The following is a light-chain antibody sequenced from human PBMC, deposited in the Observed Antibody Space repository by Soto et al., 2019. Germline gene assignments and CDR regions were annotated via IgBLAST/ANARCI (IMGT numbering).Light chain of an antibody. CDR2: GTS. CDR1: QSVNSGY. V-gene: IGKV3-20*01. J-gene: IGKJ1*01. Sequence: EIILTQSPGTLSLSPGERATLSCRASQSVNSGYLAWYQQKPGQAPRLLIYGTSTRAAGIPDRFSGSGSGTDFTITISRLEPEDFAVYSCQQYLASPPWTFGQGTKVE. CDR3: QQYLASPPWT.